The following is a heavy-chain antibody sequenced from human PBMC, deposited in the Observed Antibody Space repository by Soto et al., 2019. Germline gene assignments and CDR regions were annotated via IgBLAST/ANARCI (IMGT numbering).Heavy chain of an antibody. D-gene: IGHD3-16*01. CDR2: ISPYTGNT. V-gene: IGHV1-18*01. Sequence: QVQLVQSGDEVKKPGASVKVSCKASGYIFVNYGIAWVRQAPGQGLEWMGWISPYTGNTHSATKVQGRLTMTTDTSKSTAYMALGSLPPADTAVYYCVMVDNYVTPTPQDVWGQGTTVTVS. J-gene: IGHJ6*02. CDR3: VMVDNYVTPTPQDV. CDR1: GYIFVNYG.